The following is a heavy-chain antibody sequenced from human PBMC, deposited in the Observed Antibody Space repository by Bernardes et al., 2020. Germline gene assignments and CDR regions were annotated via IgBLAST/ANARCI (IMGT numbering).Heavy chain of an antibody. CDR3: AREGDTIVVVPAARVYGMDV. CDR2: ISYDGSNK. D-gene: IGHD2-2*01. CDR1: GFTFSSYA. Sequence: GGSLRLSCAASGFTFSSYAMHWVRQAPGKGLEWVAVISYDGSNKYYADSVKGRFTISRDNSKNTLYLQMNSLRAEDTAVYYCAREGDTIVVVPAARVYGMDVWGQGTTVTVSS. J-gene: IGHJ6*02. V-gene: IGHV3-30-3*01.